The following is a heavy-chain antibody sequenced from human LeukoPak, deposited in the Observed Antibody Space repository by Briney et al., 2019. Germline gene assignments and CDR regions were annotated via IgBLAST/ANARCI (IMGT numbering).Heavy chain of an antibody. CDR1: GFTVSSNY. CDR2: TYSGGST. D-gene: IGHD2-15*01. V-gene: IGHV3-66*01. CDR3: ARGPQYCTGGSCYSGFDY. J-gene: IGHJ4*02. Sequence: GGSLRLSCAAFGFTVSSNYMSWVRQAPGKGLEWVSVTYSGGSTYYADSVKGRFTISRDNSKNTLYLQMNSLRAEDAAVYYCARGPQYCTGGSCYSGFDYWGQGTLVTVSS.